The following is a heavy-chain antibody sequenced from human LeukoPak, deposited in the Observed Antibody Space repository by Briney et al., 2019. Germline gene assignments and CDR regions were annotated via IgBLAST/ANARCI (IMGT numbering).Heavy chain of an antibody. CDR1: GSTFSSYW. CDR2: INGDGSST. CDR3: ARDPSGSYSYYFDY. Sequence: GGSLRLSCAASGSTFSSYWMHWVRQAPGKGLVWVSRINGDGSSTSYADSVKGRFTISRDNAKNKLYLQMNSLRAEDTAVYYCARDPSGSYSYYFDYWGQGTLVTVSS. V-gene: IGHV3-74*01. D-gene: IGHD1-26*01. J-gene: IGHJ4*02.